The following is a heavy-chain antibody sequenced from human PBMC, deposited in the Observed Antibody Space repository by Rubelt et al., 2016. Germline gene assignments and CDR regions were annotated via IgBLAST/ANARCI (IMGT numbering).Heavy chain of an antibody. J-gene: IGHJ4*02. D-gene: IGHD2-2*01. CDR1: GFSFRSFG. CDR3: ATADCSSTSCYLQNKYYFDY. CDR2: IWSDGNNK. V-gene: IGHV3-33*01. Sequence: GGGVVQPGRSLRLSCTASGFSFRSFGMHWVRQAPGKGLEWVTVIWSDGNNKFYADSVKGRFTSSRDNSKNRLYLEMNSLRAEDTAVYYCATADCSSTSCYLQNKYYFDYWGQGTLVTVSS.